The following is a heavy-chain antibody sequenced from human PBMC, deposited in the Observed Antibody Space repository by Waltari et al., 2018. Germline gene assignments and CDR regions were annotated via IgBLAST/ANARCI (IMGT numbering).Heavy chain of an antibody. CDR2: ISAISGKA. Sequence: QVQLVQSGAEVKKPVSSVKVSCKASGGTFSSYAISWVRQAPRQGLELMGGISAISGKANYAKKVQGRVTITTDESTSTAYMELSRLRSEDKAVYYCAGDSSSLWVGFDYWGQGTLVTVSS. J-gene: IGHJ4*02. D-gene: IGHD6-6*01. CDR1: GGTFSSYA. V-gene: IGHV1-69*05. CDR3: AGDSSSLWVGFDY.